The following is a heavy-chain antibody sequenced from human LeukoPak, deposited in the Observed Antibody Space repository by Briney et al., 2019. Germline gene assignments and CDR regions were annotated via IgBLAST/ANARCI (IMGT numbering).Heavy chain of an antibody. Sequence: SQTLSLTCTVSGGSISSGSYYWSWIRQPAGKGLEWIGRIYTSGSTNYNPSLKSRVTISVDTSKNQFSLKLSSVTAADTAVYYCARERGRMTTVTTSYYYYYMDVWGKGTTVTVSS. CDR3: ARERGRMTTVTTSYYYYYMDV. CDR1: GGSISSGSYY. J-gene: IGHJ6*03. V-gene: IGHV4-61*02. CDR2: IYTSGST. D-gene: IGHD4-17*01.